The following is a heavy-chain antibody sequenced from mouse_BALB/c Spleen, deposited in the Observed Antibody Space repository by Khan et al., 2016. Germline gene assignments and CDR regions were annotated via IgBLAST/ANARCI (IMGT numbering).Heavy chain of an antibody. CDR2: INPDSSTI. CDR3: ARNGYYFMDY. CDR1: GFDFSRYW. J-gene: IGHJ4*01. V-gene: IGHV4-1*02. Sequence: EVKLLESGGGLVQPGGSLKLSCAASGFDFSRYWMSWVRQAPGTGLEWIGEINPDSSTINYTPSLKDKFIISRDNAKNTLYLQMSKVRSEDTALYYCARNGYYFMDYWGQGTSVTVSS. D-gene: IGHD2-3*01.